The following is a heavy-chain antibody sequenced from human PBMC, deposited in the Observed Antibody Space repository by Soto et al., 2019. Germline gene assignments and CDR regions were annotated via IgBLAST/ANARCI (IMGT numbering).Heavy chain of an antibody. D-gene: IGHD3-16*02. V-gene: IGHV4-34*01. J-gene: IGHJ4*02. CDR3: ARDLVPQDRPIIDRLGDY. CDR2: INHSGST. Sequence: SETLSLTCAVYGGSFSGYYWSWIRQPPGKGLEWIGEINHSGSTNYNPSLKSRVTISVDTSKNQFSLKLSSVTAADTAVYYCARDLVPQDRPIIDRLGDYWGQGTLVTVSS. CDR1: GGSFSGYY.